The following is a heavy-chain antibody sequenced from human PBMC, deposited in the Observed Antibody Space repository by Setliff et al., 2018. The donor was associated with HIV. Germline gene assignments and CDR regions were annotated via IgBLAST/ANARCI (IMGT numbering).Heavy chain of an antibody. CDR3: ASSGYNYGGYYMDV. J-gene: IGHJ6*03. D-gene: IGHD5-18*01. CDR1: GSTFSSYG. CDR2: IRYDGSNK. Sequence: GGSLRLSCAASGSTFSSYGMHWVRQAPGKGLEWVAFIRYDGSNKYYVDPVKGRFTISRDNGKNSLYLQMNSLRAEDTAVYYCASSGYNYGGYYMDVWGKGTTVTVSS. V-gene: IGHV3-30*02.